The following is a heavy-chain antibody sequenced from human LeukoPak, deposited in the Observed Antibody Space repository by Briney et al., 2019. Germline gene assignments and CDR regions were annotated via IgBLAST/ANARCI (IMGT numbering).Heavy chain of an antibody. J-gene: IGHJ4*02. CDR2: ISYDGSNK. D-gene: IGHD6-19*01. CDR3: AKDSGSGWYLGYYFDY. CDR1: GFTFSSYG. V-gene: IGHV3-30*18. Sequence: GGSLRLSCAASGFTFSSYGMHWVRQAPGKGLEWVAVISYDGSNKYYADSVKGRFTISRDNSKNTLYPQMNSLRAEDTAVCYCAKDSGSGWYLGYYFDYWGQGTLVTVSS.